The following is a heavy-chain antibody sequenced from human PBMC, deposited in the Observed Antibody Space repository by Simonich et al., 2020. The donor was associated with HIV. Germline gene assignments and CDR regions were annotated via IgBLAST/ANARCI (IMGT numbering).Heavy chain of an antibody. V-gene: IGHV4-34*01. CDR3: ARGRYYYGSGSYRYYFDS. CDR2: IHHSERT. J-gene: IGHJ4*02. Sequence: QVQLQQWGAGLLKASETLSLTCAVYGGSFNDYFWSWIRQPIGKGLEWIWEIHHSERTNNNPSVKSRVTIAVDTSKKQFSVKLNSVTAADTAVYYCARGRYYYGSGSYRYYFDSWGQGTLVTVSS. D-gene: IGHD3-10*01. CDR1: GGSFNDYF.